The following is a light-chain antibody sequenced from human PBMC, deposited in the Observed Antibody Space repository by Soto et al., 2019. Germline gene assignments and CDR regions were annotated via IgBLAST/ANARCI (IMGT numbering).Light chain of an antibody. CDR2: AAS. V-gene: IGKV1-9*01. CDR3: QQLNSYPIT. Sequence: DIQLTQSPSFLSASLGDRVTITCRASQGIGSYLAWYQQKPGKAPRLLIYAASTLQSGVPSRFSGSGSDTEFTLTISSLQPEDFATYYCQQLNSYPITFGQGTRLEI. CDR1: QGIGSY. J-gene: IGKJ5*01.